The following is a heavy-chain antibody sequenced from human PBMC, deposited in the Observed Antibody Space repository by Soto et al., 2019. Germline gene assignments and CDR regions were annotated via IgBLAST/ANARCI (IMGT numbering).Heavy chain of an antibody. J-gene: IGHJ3*02. CDR1: GGSISSSYYY. V-gene: IGHV4-39*01. CDR3: ARRYGSAFDI. Sequence: SETLSLTCTVSGGSISSSYYYWGWIRQPPGKGLEWIGSIYYSGGTYYNLSLKSRVTISVDTSKNQFSLKLSSVTAADTAVYYCARRYGSAFDIWGHGTMVTVSS. CDR2: IYYSGGT. D-gene: IGHD4-17*01.